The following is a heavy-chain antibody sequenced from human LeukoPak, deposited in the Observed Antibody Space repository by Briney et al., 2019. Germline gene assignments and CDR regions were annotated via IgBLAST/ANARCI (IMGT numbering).Heavy chain of an antibody. Sequence: PSETLSLTCAVYGGSFSGYYWSWIRQPPGKGLEWIGEINHSGSTNYNPSLKSRVTISVDTSKNQFSLKLSSVTAADTAVYYCARDLKYYYGSGSPFDYWGQGTLVTVSS. V-gene: IGHV4-34*01. CDR2: INHSGST. D-gene: IGHD3-10*01. CDR3: ARDLKYYYGSGSPFDY. J-gene: IGHJ4*02. CDR1: GGSFSGYY.